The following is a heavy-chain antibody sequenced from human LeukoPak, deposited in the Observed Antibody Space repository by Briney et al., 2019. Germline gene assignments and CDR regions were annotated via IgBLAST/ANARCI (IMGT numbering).Heavy chain of an antibody. J-gene: IGHJ5*02. Sequence: PSETLSLTCTVSGGSISSYYWSWIRQPPGKGLEWIGYIYYSGSTNYNPSLKSRVTISVDTSKNQFSLKLSSVTAADTAVYYCARVSGSLLIGVAANRKVNWFDPWGQGTLVTVSS. V-gene: IGHV4-59*01. CDR2: IYYSGST. D-gene: IGHD2-15*01. CDR1: GGSISSYY. CDR3: ARVSGSLLIGVAANRKVNWFDP.